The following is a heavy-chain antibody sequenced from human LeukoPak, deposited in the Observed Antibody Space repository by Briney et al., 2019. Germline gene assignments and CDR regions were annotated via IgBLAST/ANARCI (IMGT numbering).Heavy chain of an antibody. Sequence: GGSLRLSCAASGFTFNTYGMNWVRQAPGKGLEWVAIIWYDGSDKYYAGSVKGRFTISRDNSKNTLYLQVNSLRAEDTAVYYCARVGCTGGSCLAYNYYAMDVWGQGTTVTVSS. D-gene: IGHD2-15*01. J-gene: IGHJ6*02. CDR1: GFTFNTYG. CDR3: ARVGCTGGSCLAYNYYAMDV. V-gene: IGHV3-33*01. CDR2: IWYDGSDK.